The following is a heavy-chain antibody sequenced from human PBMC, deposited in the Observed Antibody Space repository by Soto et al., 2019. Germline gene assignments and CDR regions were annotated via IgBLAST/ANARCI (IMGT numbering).Heavy chain of an antibody. CDR2: INSDGSST. CDR1: GFTFSSYW. V-gene: IGHV3-74*01. D-gene: IGHD6-19*01. J-gene: IGHJ4*02. CDR3: ARPVTSSGWYVVDY. Sequence: EVPLVESGGGLVQPGGSLRLSCAASGFTFSSYWMHWVRQAPGKGLVWVSRINSDGSSTNYADSVKGRFTISRDNAKNTLYLQMNSLRAEDTAVYYCARPVTSSGWYVVDYWGQGPLVTVSS.